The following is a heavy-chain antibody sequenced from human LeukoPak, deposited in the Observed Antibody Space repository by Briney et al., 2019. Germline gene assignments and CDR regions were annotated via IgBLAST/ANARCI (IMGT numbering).Heavy chain of an antibody. CDR3: ARDMTTVTTGGY. CDR2: INPSGGST. V-gene: IGHV1-46*01. J-gene: IGHJ4*02. CDR1: GYTFTSYY. Sequence: ASVKVSCKASGYTFTSYYMHWVRQAPGQGLEWMGIINPSGGSTSYAQKFQGRVTMTRDTSTSTVYMELSSLRSDDTAVYYCARDMTTVTTGGYWGQGTLVTVSS. D-gene: IGHD4-17*01.